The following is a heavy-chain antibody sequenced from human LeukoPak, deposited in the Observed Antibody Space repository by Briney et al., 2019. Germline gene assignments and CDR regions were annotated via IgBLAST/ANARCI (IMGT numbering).Heavy chain of an antibody. D-gene: IGHD6-19*01. CDR2: ISYDGSNK. CDR3: ASSGWYETFDY. J-gene: IGHJ4*02. CDR1: GFTFSSYG. Sequence: PGGSLRLSCAASGFTFSSYGMHWVRQAPGKGLEWVAVISYDGSNKYYADSVKGRFTISRDNSKNTLYLQMNSLRAEDTAVYYCASSGWYETFDYWGQGTLVTVSS. V-gene: IGHV3-30*03.